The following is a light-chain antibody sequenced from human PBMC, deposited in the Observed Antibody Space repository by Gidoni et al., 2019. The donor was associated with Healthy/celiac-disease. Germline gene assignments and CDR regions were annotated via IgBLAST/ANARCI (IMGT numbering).Light chain of an antibody. J-gene: IGKJ2*01. CDR2: KAA. CDR1: QSISSW. Sequence: DIQMTQSPSTLSASVGDRVTITCRASQSISSWLAWYQQKPGKAPKLLIYKAASLESGVPSRFSGSGSGTEFTLTISSLQPDDFATYYCQQYNSYPYTFGQGTKLEIK. CDR3: QQYNSYPYT. V-gene: IGKV1-5*03.